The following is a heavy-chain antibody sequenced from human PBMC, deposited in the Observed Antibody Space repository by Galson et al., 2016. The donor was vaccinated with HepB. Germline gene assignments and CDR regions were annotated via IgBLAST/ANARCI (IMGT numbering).Heavy chain of an antibody. J-gene: IGHJ4*02. CDR2: IDPRDSYP. CDR3: ARRKFSPGYSSGWYYFDY. V-gene: IGHV5-10-1*01. Sequence: QSGAEVKKPGESLRISCTGSGYSFTSYLINWVRQTPGKSLEWMGKIDPRDSYPQYNPSFPRPVPISTDKSVSTVYLEWSSLPAADPAMDYCARRKFSPGYSSGWYYFDYWGQGTLVTVSS. D-gene: IGHD6-19*01. CDR1: GYSFTSYL.